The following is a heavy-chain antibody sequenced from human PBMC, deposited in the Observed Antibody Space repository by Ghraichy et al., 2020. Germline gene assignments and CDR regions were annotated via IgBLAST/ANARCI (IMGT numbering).Heavy chain of an antibody. CDR3: ARRWEAATD. Sequence: GGSLRLSCTTSGFTFGDHAINWVRQAPGKGLEWVGFSRSKGYGGTPEYAASVKGRFTLSRDDSKGIAYLQMNRLKTEDTAVYYCARRWEAATDWGQGTLVTVSS. CDR2: SRSKGYGGTP. V-gene: IGHV3-49*04. D-gene: IGHD6-13*01. CDR1: GFTFGDHA. J-gene: IGHJ4*02.